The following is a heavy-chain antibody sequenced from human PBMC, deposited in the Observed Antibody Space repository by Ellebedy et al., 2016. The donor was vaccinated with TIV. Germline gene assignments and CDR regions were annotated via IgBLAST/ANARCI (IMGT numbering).Heavy chain of an antibody. CDR2: INDSGST. V-gene: IGHV4-34*01. Sequence: SETLSLXXAVYGGSFSDYLWTWIRQPPGTGLEWIGEINDSGSTSYNPSLKSRVIVSVDTSKNQFSLKLTSVTAADTAVYYCARRSSGIPEAGIGYWGQGTRVTVSS. CDR3: ARRSSGIPEAGIGY. D-gene: IGHD6-19*01. CDR1: GGSFSDYL. J-gene: IGHJ4*02.